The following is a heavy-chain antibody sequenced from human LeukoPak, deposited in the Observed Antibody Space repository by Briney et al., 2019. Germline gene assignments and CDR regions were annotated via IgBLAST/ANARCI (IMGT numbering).Heavy chain of an antibody. Sequence: GGSLRLSGAASGFTFSSYAMSWVRQAPGKGLEGVSSISSSSSYIYYADSVKGRFTISRDNAKNSLYLQMNSLRAEDTAVYYCARDGPGLYFDYWGQGTLVTVSS. V-gene: IGHV3-21*01. CDR2: ISSSSSYI. D-gene: IGHD6-19*01. J-gene: IGHJ4*02. CDR3: ARDGPGLYFDY. CDR1: GFTFSSYA.